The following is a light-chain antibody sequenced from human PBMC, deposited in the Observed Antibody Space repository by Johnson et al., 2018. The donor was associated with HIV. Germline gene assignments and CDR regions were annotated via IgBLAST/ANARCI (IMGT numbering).Light chain of an antibody. CDR3: GPGDSSLRTAF. V-gene: IGLV1-51*01. CDR1: CSNIGNNY. Sequence: QFVLTHPPSMSASPGEKVTISCSGTCSNIGNNYVSWYRQVPGTAPKLFIYDNNRRPSGFPDRFSGSNPVTSATLGITGPQTGYDAAYYCGPGDSSLRTAFFGTGSKVTVL. CDR2: DNN. J-gene: IGLJ1*01.